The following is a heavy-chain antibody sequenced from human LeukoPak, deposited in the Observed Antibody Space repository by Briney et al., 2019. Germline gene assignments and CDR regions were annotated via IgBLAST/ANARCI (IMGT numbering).Heavy chain of an antibody. D-gene: IGHD1-26*01. Sequence: SETLSLTCTVAGGSIGSADYYWSWIRQPPGKGLEWIGHVYYSGTTFYNPSLKGRVTISVDTSKNQFSLRLSSVTAADTAVYYCARDITSGSFEVDYWGQGTLFTVSS. CDR2: VYYSGTT. CDR1: GGSIGSADYY. CDR3: ARDITSGSFEVDY. V-gene: IGHV4-30-4*01. J-gene: IGHJ4*02.